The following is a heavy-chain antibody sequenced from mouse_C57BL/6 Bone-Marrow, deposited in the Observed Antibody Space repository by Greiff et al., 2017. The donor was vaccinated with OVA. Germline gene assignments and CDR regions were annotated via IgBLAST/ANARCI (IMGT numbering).Heavy chain of an antibody. CDR2: INPGSGGT. Sequence: VKLQESGAELVRPGTSVKVSCKASGYAFTNYLIEWVKQRPGQGLEWIGVINPGSGGTNYNEKFKGKATLTADKSSSTAYMQLSSLTSEDSAVYFCAREDYDGGDYWGQGTTLTVSS. V-gene: IGHV1-54*01. D-gene: IGHD2-4*01. CDR3: AREDYDGGDY. J-gene: IGHJ2*01. CDR1: GYAFTNYL.